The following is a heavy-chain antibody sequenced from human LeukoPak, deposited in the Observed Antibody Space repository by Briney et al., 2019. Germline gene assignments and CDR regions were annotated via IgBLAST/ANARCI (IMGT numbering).Heavy chain of an antibody. CDR3: ARAYSSSWYFNWFDP. D-gene: IGHD6-13*01. CDR1: GGSLSGYY. V-gene: IGHV4-34*01. CDR2: INRSGSP. J-gene: IGHJ5*02. Sequence: SETLSLTCAVFGGSLSGYYWSWIRQPPGKGLEWIAEINRSGSPNYNPSLKSRVTISVDTSKNQFSLKLSSVTAADTAVYFCARAYSSSWYFNWFDPWGQGTLVTVSS.